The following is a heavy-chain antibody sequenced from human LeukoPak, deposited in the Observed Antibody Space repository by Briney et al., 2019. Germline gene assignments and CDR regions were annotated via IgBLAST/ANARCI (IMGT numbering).Heavy chain of an antibody. D-gene: IGHD6-19*01. V-gene: IGHV1-8*01. CDR1: GYTFTNYD. CDR3: ARAKDSSGWYTKRLGPYYFDY. Sequence: ASVKVSCKASGYTFTNYDINWVRQATGQGLEWMGWMNPNSGNTGYAQKFQGRVTMTTDTSTSTAYMELRSLRSDDTAVYYCARAKDSSGWYTKRLGPYYFDYWGQGTLVTVSS. J-gene: IGHJ4*02. CDR2: MNPNSGNT.